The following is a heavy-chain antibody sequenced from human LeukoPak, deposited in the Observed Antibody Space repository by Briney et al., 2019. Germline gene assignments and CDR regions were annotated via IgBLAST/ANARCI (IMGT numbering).Heavy chain of an antibody. D-gene: IGHD3-10*01. J-gene: IGHJ3*02. CDR2: IYPGDSDT. CDR3: ALRQYGPGGYPSSFDI. Sequence: GESLKISCKGSGYTFTSYWIGWVRQMPGKGLEWMGIIYPGDSDTRYRPSFQGQVTISADKSITTAYLQWSSLKASDTAMYYCALRQYGPGGYPSSFDIWGQGTMVTVSS. V-gene: IGHV5-51*01. CDR1: GYTFTSYW.